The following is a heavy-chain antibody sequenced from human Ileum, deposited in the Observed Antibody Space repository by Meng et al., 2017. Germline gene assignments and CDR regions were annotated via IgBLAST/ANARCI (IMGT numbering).Heavy chain of an antibody. CDR2: INHSGST. Sequence: GQLQGWGAGFLKPSETLSLTWSVYGGSFSGYYWSWIRQPPGKGLEWIGEINHSGSTNYNPSLKSRVTISVDTSKNQFSLKLSSVTAADTAVYYCSRTSYYDNSGYYPGWGQGTLVTVSS. CDR3: SRTSYYDNSGYYPG. V-gene: IGHV4-34*01. J-gene: IGHJ4*02. D-gene: IGHD3-22*01. CDR1: GGSFSGYY.